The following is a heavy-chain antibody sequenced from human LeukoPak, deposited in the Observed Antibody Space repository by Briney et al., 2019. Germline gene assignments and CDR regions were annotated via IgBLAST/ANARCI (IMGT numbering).Heavy chain of an antibody. CDR2: ISYDGSNK. Sequence: ESGRSLRLSCAASGFTFSSYAMHWVRQAPGKGLEWVAVISYDGSNKYYADSVKGRFTISRDNSKNTLYLQMNSLRAEDTAVYYCARDYYDSSGLDYWGQGTLVTVSS. J-gene: IGHJ4*02. CDR1: GFTFSSYA. V-gene: IGHV3-30*04. D-gene: IGHD3-22*01. CDR3: ARDYYDSSGLDY.